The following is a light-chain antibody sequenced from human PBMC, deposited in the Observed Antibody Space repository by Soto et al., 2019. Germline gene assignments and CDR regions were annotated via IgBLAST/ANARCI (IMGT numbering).Light chain of an antibody. J-gene: IGLJ2*01. CDR1: SSNIGSFYD. CDR2: GHN. CDR3: QSYDNSLSHVV. Sequence: QSVLTQPPSVSGAPGQRVTIPCTGSSSNIGSFYDVHWYQQLPGTVPKLLIYGHNNRPSGVPDRFSGSKSGTSASLAITGLQPEDEADYYCQSYDNSLSHVVFGGGTKLTVL. V-gene: IGLV1-40*01.